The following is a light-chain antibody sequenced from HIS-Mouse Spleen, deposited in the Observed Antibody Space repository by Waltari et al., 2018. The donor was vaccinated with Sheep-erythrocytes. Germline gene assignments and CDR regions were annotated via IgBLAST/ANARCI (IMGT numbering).Light chain of an antibody. V-gene: IGKV4-1*01. J-gene: IGKJ4*01. CDR1: QSVLYSSNNKNY. CDR2: WAY. Sequence: DIVMTQSPDSLAVSLGERATIHCKSRQSVLYSSNNKNYLAWYQQKPGQPPKLLIYWAYTRESGVPDRFSGSGSGTDFTLTISSLQAEDVAVYYCQQYYSTPLTFGGGTKVEIK. CDR3: QQYYSTPLT.